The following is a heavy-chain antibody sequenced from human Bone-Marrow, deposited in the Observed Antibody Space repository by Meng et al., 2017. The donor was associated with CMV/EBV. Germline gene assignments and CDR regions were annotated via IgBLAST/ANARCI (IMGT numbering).Heavy chain of an antibody. V-gene: IGHV4-38-2*02. CDR2: IYHSGST. CDR3: AARNYFDN. J-gene: IGHJ4*02. Sequence: SETRSLTCTVSDYSISSGYYWGWIRQPPGKGLEWIESIYHSGSTYYNLSLKSRVTISVDTSMNQFSLKLSSVTAAHTSVYYGAARNYFDNWGQGTLVTVSS. CDR1: DYSISSGYY.